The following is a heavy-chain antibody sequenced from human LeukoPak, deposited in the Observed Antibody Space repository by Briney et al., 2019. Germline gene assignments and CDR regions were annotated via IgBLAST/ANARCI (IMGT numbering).Heavy chain of an antibody. V-gene: IGHV3-53*01. Sequence: GGSLRLSYAASGFTVSSNYMSWVRQAPGKGLEWVSVIYSGGSTYCADSVKGRFTISRDNSKNTLYLQMNSLRAEDTAVYYCARGFSFAIAAAGAWGQGTLVTVSS. J-gene: IGHJ5*02. CDR3: ARGFSFAIAAAGA. D-gene: IGHD6-13*01. CDR1: GFTVSSNY. CDR2: IYSGGST.